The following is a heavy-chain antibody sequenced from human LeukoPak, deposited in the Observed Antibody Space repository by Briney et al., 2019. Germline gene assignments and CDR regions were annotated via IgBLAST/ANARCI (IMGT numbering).Heavy chain of an antibody. CDR1: GGTFSSYA. CDR2: IIPILGIA. CDR3: ARVPTPYYDILTGNYYGMDV. D-gene: IGHD3-9*01. V-gene: IGHV1-69*04. Sequence: GASVKVSCKASGGTFSSYAISWVRQAPGQGLEWMGRIIPILGIANYAQKFQGRVTITADKSTSTAYMELSSLRSEDTAVYYCARVPTPYYDILTGNYYGMDVWGQGTTVTVSS. J-gene: IGHJ6*02.